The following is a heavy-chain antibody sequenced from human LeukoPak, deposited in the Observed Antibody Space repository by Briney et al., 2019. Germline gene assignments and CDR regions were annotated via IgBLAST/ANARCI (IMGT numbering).Heavy chain of an antibody. V-gene: IGHV3-33*08. CDR1: GFTFSSYG. J-gene: IGHJ4*02. D-gene: IGHD3-9*01. CDR3: ARDPPHYDILAGYPDY. CDR2: IWYDGSNK. Sequence: GGSLRLSCAASGFTFSSYGMHWVRQAPGKGLEWVAVIWYDGSNKYYADSVKGRFTISRDNSKNTLYLQMNSLRAEDTAVYYRARDPPHYDILAGYPDYWGQGTLVTVSS.